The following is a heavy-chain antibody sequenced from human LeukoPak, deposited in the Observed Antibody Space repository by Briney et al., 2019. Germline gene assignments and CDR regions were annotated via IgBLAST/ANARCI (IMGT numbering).Heavy chain of an antibody. CDR2: INPNSGGT. Sequence: GASVKVSCKASVYTFTGYHMHWVRQAPGQGLEWMGWINPNSGGTNYAQKFQGRVTMTRDTSISTAYMELSRLRSDDTAVYYCAREYCSSTSCLDDPWGQGTLVTVSS. D-gene: IGHD2-2*01. CDR3: AREYCSSTSCLDDP. J-gene: IGHJ5*02. V-gene: IGHV1-2*02. CDR1: VYTFTGYH.